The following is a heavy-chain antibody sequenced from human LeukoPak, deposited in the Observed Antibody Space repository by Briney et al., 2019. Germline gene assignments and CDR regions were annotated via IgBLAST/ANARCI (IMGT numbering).Heavy chain of an antibody. CDR1: GYTFTSYY. J-gene: IGHJ4*02. D-gene: IGHD3-10*01. CDR3: ARDRGGSGSSYDY. Sequence: GGSLRLSCAASGYTFTSYYMHWVRQAPGQGLEWMGIINPSGGSTSYAQKFQGRVTMTRDTSTSTVYMELSSLRSEDTAVYYCARDRGGSGSSYDYWGQGTLVTVSS. CDR2: INPSGGST. V-gene: IGHV1-46*01.